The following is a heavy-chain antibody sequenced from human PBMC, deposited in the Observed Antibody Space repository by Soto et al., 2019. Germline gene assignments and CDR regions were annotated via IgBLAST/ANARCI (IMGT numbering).Heavy chain of an antibody. CDR1: GFNFDDYA. J-gene: IGHJ3*02. CDR3: AKDKEKFIGYAFDI. Sequence: GGSLRVSCAASGFNFDDYAMHWVRQAPGKGLEWVSGISWNSCSIGYADSVKGRFTISRDNAMNSLYLQMNSLRAEDTALYYCAKDKEKFIGYAFDIWGQGTMVTVSS. V-gene: IGHV3-9*01. D-gene: IGHD2-15*01. CDR2: ISWNSCSI.